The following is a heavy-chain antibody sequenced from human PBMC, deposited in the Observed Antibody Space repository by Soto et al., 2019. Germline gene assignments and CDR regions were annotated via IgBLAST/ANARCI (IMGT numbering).Heavy chain of an antibody. CDR1: GGSISSSSYY. CDR2: IYYSGST. Sequence: QLQLQESGPGLVKPSETLSLTCTVSGGSISSSSYYWGWIRQPPGKGLEWIGSIYYSGSTYYNPSLKSRVTISVDTSKNQFSLKLSSVTAADTAVYYCAVGMSSGWDFDYWGQGTLVTVSS. V-gene: IGHV4-39*01. J-gene: IGHJ4*02. D-gene: IGHD6-19*01. CDR3: AVGMSSGWDFDY.